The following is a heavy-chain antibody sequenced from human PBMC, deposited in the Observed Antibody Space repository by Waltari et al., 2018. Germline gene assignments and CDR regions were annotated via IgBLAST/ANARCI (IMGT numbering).Heavy chain of an antibody. D-gene: IGHD3-3*01. V-gene: IGHV4-34*01. CDR1: GGSFSGYY. CDR3: ARTRLYYDFWSGYQPIDY. CDR2: INHSGST. J-gene: IGHJ4*02. Sequence: QVQLQQWGAGLLKPSETLSLTCAVYGGSFSGYYWSWIRQPPGTGLECIGEINHSGSTNYNPSLKSRVTISVDTSKNQFSLKLSSVTAADTAVYYCARTRLYYDFWSGYQPIDYWGQGTLVTVSS.